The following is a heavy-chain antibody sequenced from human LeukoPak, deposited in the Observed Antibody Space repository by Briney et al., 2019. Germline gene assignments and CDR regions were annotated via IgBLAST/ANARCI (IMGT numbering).Heavy chain of an antibody. V-gene: IGHV3-48*01. CDR3: ARRIAAAAAPYYFDY. D-gene: IGHD6-13*01. CDR1: GLTLGFNNYY. Sequence: GGSLKLSCVGSGLTLGFNNYYMNWVRQAPGRGPEWISYISGSSSTIKYADSVKGRFTISRDNAKNSLYLQMNSLRAEDTAVYYCARRIAAAAAPYYFDYWGQGTLVTVSS. J-gene: IGHJ4*02. CDR2: ISGSSSTI.